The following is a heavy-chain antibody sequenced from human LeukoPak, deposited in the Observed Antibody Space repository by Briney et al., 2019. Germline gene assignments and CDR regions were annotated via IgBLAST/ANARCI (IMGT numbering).Heavy chain of an antibody. CDR1: GGTFSSYA. CDR3: ARDYGQNWFDP. Sequence: SVTVSCKASGGTFSSYAISWVRQAPGQGLEWMGRIIPILGIANYAQKFQGRVTITADKSTSTAYMEVSSLRSEDTAVYYCARDYGQNWFDPWGQGTLVTVSS. CDR2: IIPILGIA. D-gene: IGHD4-17*01. V-gene: IGHV1-69*04. J-gene: IGHJ5*02.